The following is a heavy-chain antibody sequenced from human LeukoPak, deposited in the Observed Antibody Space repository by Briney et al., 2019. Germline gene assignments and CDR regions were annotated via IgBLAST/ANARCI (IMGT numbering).Heavy chain of an antibody. CDR2: IMEDGGDK. J-gene: IGHJ2*01. CDR3: TRRAARWQFDL. CDR1: GFTFSSSW. V-gene: IGHV3-7*03. Sequence: GGSQRLFCATSGFTFSSSWMTWARLARGKGLDWLASIMEDGGDKYYVDSVKGRFTISRENANNSLYLQMSSLRAEDTALYYCTRRAARWQFDLWGRGTLLTVST. D-gene: IGHD5-24*01.